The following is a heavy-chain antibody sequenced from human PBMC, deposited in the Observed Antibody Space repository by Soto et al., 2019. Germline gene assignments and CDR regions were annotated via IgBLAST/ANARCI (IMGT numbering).Heavy chain of an antibody. Sequence: GASVKVSCKASGYTFTGYYMHWVRQAPGQGLEWLGWVSAYNGERRYAQRVQARVIMTTDTSTTTAYMELRSLRSDDTAVYYCSRGTSIPASGDYWGQGTLVTVSS. CDR1: GYTFTGYY. CDR2: VSAYNGER. J-gene: IGHJ4*01. V-gene: IGHV1-18*04. CDR3: SRGTSIPASGDY. D-gene: IGHD6-6*01.